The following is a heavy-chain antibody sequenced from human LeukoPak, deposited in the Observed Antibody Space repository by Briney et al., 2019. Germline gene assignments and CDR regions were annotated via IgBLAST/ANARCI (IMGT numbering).Heavy chain of an antibody. V-gene: IGHV3-23*01. D-gene: IGHD6-13*01. J-gene: IGHJ6*02. CDR3: AKPYSTSGGFYYGMDV. Sequence: GGSLRLSCAASGFTFSNAWMSWVRQAPGKGLEWVSAISGSGGSTYYADSVKGRFTISRDNSKNTLYLQMNSLRAEDTAVYYCAKPYSTSGGFYYGMDVWGQGTTVTVSS. CDR2: ISGSGGST. CDR1: GFTFSNAW.